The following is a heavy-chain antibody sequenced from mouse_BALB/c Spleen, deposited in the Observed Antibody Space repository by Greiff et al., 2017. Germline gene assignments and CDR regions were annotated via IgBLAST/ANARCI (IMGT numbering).Heavy chain of an antibody. J-gene: IGHJ2*01. CDR3: ARGSYYFDY. CDR1: GFTFSSYG. CDR2: INSNGGST. Sequence: EVQGVESGGGLVQPGGSLKLSCAASGFTFSSYGMSWVRQTPDKRLELVATINSNGGSTYYPDSVKGRFTISRDNAKNTLYLQMSSLKSEDTAMYYCARGSYYFDYWGQGTTLTVSS. V-gene: IGHV5-6-3*01.